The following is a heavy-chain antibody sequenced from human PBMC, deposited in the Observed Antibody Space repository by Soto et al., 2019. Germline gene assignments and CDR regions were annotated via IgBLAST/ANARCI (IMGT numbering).Heavy chain of an antibody. Sequence: QVQLQESGPGLVKPSQTLSLTCTVSGGSISSGGYYWSWIRQHPGKGLEWIGYIYYSGSTYYNPSLKSRVTISVDTSKNQFSLKLSSVTAADTAVYYCARARSRSGWYRAIAFDIWGQGTMVTVSS. CDR3: ARARSRSGWYRAIAFDI. J-gene: IGHJ3*02. CDR2: IYYSGST. D-gene: IGHD6-19*01. V-gene: IGHV4-31*03. CDR1: GGSISSGGYY.